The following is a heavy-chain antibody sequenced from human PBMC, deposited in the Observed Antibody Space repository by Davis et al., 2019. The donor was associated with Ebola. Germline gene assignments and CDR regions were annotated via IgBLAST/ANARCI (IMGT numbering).Heavy chain of an antibody. V-gene: IGHV3-9*01. CDR1: GFTFDDYA. CDR3: ARVKAYGGNKIIDY. J-gene: IGHJ4*02. Sequence: SLKISCAASGFTFDDYAMHWVRQAPGKGLEWVSGISWNSGSIGYADSVKGRFTISRDNAKNTLYLQMNSLRAEDTAVYYCARVKAYGGNKIIDYWGQGTLVTVSS. D-gene: IGHD4-23*01. CDR2: ISWNSGSI.